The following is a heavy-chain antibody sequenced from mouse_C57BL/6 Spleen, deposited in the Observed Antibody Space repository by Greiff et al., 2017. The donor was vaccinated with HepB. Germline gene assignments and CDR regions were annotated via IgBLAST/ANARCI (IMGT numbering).Heavy chain of an antibody. D-gene: IGHD2-3*01. CDR2: IYPGDGDT. CDR1: SYAFSSSW. V-gene: IGHV1-82*01. J-gene: IGHJ3*01. Sequence: QVQLKESGPELVKPGASVKISCKASSYAFSSSWMNWVKQRPGKGLEWIGRIYPGDGDTNYNGKFKGKATLTADKSSSTAYMQLSSLTTEDSAVYFCAHLYDGYSWFAYWGQGTLVTVSA. CDR3: AHLYDGYSWFAY.